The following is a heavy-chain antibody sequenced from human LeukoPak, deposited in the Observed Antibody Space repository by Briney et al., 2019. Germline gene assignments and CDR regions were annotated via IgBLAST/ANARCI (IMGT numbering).Heavy chain of an antibody. CDR2: IYANGST. CDR1: GFTLRVNY. D-gene: IGHD3-10*01. V-gene: IGHV3-66*03. J-gene: IGHJ4*02. CDR3: ANSPNYYGSGSFDY. Sequence: PGGSLRLSCAASGFTLRVNYMTWVRQAPGKGLEWVSVIYANGSTYYPDSVKGRFTISRDNSKSSLYLQMNSLRAEDTAVYYCANSPNYYGSGSFDYWGQGTLVTVSS.